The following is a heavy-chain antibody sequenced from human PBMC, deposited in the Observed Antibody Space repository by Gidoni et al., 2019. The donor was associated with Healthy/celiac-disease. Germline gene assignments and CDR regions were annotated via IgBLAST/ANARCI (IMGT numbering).Heavy chain of an antibody. J-gene: IGHJ4*02. CDR2: ISSSGSTI. CDR1: GLAFSDYD. V-gene: IGHV3-11*01. Sequence: QVQLVESGGGLDKPGGSLRLPCAASGLAFSDYDMSCIRQGPGKGLGWFSYISSSGSTIYYADSVKGRFTISRDNAKNSLYLQMNSLRAEDTAVYYCARDREPIAVAGTGYFDYWGQGTLVTVSS. CDR3: ARDREPIAVAGTGYFDY. D-gene: IGHD6-19*01.